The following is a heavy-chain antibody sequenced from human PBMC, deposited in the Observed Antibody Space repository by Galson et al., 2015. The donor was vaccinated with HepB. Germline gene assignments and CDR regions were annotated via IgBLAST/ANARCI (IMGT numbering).Heavy chain of an antibody. J-gene: IGHJ6*02. CDR1: GGTFSSYA. V-gene: IGHV1-69*13. Sequence: SVKVSCKASGGTFSSYAISWVRQAPGQGLEWMGGIIPIFGTANYAQKFQGRVTITADESTSTAYMELSSLRSEDTAVYYCAREEVTIFGHGGEVYYGMDVWGQGTTVTVSS. CDR3: AREEVTIFGHGGEVYYGMDV. CDR2: IIPIFGTA. D-gene: IGHD3-3*01.